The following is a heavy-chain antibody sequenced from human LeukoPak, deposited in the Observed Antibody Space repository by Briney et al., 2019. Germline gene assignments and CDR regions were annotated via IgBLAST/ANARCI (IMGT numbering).Heavy chain of an antibody. CDR2: IYYSGST. Sequence: SETLSLTCTVSGGSISSGDYYWGWIRQPPGTGLEWIGYIYYSGSTYYNPSLKSRVTISVDTSKNQFSLKLSSVTAADTAVYYCASLTTQIDYWGQGTLVTVSS. V-gene: IGHV4-30-4*01. D-gene: IGHD3-9*01. CDR1: GGSISSGDYY. CDR3: ASLTTQIDY. J-gene: IGHJ4*02.